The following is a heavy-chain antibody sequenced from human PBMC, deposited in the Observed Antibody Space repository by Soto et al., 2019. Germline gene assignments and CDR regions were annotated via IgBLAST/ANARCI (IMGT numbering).Heavy chain of an antibody. CDR2: ISGSGDST. J-gene: IGHJ3*02. CDR3: ASSLTFMPDALDI. V-gene: IGHV3-23*01. CDR1: GGTFSRYA. D-gene: IGHD2-2*01. Sequence: GSRRLSCAASGGTFSRYAMSGGRQAPGKGLEWVSSISGSGDSTYYADSVKGRFTISRDNSKNTLYLQMNSLRAEDPAVYYCASSLTFMPDALDIWGQGTLVTVSS.